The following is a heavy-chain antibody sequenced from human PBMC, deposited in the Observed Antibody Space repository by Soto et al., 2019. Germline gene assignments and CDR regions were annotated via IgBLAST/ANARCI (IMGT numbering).Heavy chain of an antibody. CDR2: ISAYSGNT. D-gene: IGHD1-1*01. Sequence: QVQLVQSGAEVKKPGASVKVSCKASGFTFTNYYINWVRQAPGQGLELMGWISAYSGNTNYAQNLQGRVSMTTDTSASKAYLELRILRSDDTAVYFCARGDTYYVNWYFDYWGQGTLVTVSS. CDR1: GFTFTNYY. J-gene: IGHJ4*02. V-gene: IGHV1-18*01. CDR3: ARGDTYYVNWYFDY.